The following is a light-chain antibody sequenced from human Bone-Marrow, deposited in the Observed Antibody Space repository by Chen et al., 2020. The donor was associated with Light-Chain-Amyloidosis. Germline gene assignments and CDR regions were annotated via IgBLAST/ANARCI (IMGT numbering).Light chain of an antibody. CDR1: NIGSTS. J-gene: IGLJ3*02. V-gene: IGLV3-21*02. CDR3: QVWDSSRDRPV. CDR2: DDS. Sequence: SYVLTQPSSVSVAPGQTATIACGGNNIGSTSVHWYQQTPGQAPLLVVYDDSDRPSGIPERWSGSSSGNTANLSTSRVEAGDEAGDDGQVWDSSRDRPVFGGGTKLTVL.